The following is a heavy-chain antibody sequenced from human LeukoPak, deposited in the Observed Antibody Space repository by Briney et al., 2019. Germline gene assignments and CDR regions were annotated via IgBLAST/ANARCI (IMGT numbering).Heavy chain of an antibody. CDR2: INGDGSST. V-gene: IGHV3-74*01. CDR1: GFTFSPYW. J-gene: IGHJ6*02. CDR3: ARDKAYGMDV. Sequence: PGGSLRLSCAASGFTFSPYWMHWVRQAPGKGPVWVSRINGDGSSTTYADSVKGRFTISRDNAKNTLYLQMNSLRAEDTAVYYCARDKAYGMDVWGQGTTVTVSS.